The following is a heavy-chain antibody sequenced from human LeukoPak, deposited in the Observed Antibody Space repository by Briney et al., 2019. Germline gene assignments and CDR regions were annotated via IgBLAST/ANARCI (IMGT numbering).Heavy chain of an antibody. J-gene: IGHJ6*04. V-gene: IGHV3-7*03. CDR3: ATSVVVPAATTYYGMDV. D-gene: IGHD2-2*01. Sequence: GGSLRLSCAASGFTFSDYYMSWIRQAPGKGLEWVANIKQDGSEKYYVDSVKGRFTISGDNAKNSLYLQMNSLRAEDTAVYYCATSVVVPAATTYYGMDVWGKGTTVTVSS. CDR2: IKQDGSEK. CDR1: GFTFSDYY.